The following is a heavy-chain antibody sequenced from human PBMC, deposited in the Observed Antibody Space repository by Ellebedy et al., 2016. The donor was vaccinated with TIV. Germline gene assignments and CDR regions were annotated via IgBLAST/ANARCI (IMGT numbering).Heavy chain of an antibody. Sequence: GESLKISCQGSGYNFASYWISWVRQVPGRGLESIGRIDPSDSYTHYRPSFQGHVTISADKSISTAYLQWNSLKASDTAFYYCARFSGSYGGFDYWGQGIQVTVSS. CDR1: GYNFASYW. CDR2: IDPSDSYT. J-gene: IGHJ4*02. D-gene: IGHD1-26*01. CDR3: ARFSGSYGGFDY. V-gene: IGHV5-10-1*01.